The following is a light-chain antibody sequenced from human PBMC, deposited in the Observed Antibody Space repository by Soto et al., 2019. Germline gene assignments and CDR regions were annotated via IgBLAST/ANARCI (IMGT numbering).Light chain of an antibody. CDR3: QQYNSYSSYT. J-gene: IGKJ2*01. CDR1: QSISSG. Sequence: DIQMTQSPSTLSASVGDRVTISCRASQSISSGLAWYQQKPGKAPKLLIYDATSLESVVPSRVSCRGSGTEFTLTISSLQPDDFTTYYCQQYNSYSSYTFGQGTKLEIK. V-gene: IGKV1-5*01. CDR2: DAT.